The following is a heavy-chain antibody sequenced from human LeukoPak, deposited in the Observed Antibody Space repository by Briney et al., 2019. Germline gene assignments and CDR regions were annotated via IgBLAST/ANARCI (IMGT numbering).Heavy chain of an antibody. CDR3: ARSQGFYDILTGYYTPPPSDYYYYYMDV. CDR1: GGTFSSYA. D-gene: IGHD3-9*01. V-gene: IGHV1-69*13. J-gene: IGHJ6*03. CDR2: IIPIFGTA. Sequence: SVKVSCKASGGTFSSYAISWVRQAPGQGLEWMGGIIPIFGTANYAQKFQGRVTITADESTSTAYMELSSLRSEDTAVYYCARSQGFYDILTGYYTPPPSDYYYYYMDVWGKGTTVTISS.